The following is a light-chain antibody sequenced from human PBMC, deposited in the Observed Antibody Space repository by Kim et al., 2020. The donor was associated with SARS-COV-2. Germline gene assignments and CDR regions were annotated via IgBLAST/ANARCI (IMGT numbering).Light chain of an antibody. Sequence: DIQMTQSPSPLSASVGDRVTITCRASQSISSRMAWYQQKPGKAPKLLIYDASSLESGVPSRFSGSGSGTEFTLTISSLQPDDFATYYCQQYNDHSPYTFGQGTKLEI. CDR2: DAS. CDR1: QSISSR. J-gene: IGKJ2*01. CDR3: QQYNDHSPYT. V-gene: IGKV1-5*01.